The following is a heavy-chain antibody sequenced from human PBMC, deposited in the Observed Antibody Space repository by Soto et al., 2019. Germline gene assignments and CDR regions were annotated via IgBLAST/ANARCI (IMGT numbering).Heavy chain of an antibody. Sequence: EVQLVESGGGLIQPGGSLRLSCAVSGFTVSNNYMSWVRQAPGKGLEGVSVIYSGGYTAYGDSVKGRFTISRDNSKKTIYLKINNMGADDAAVYFWARRRGGGGYWGQGTLVTVSS. CDR1: GFTVSNNY. J-gene: IGHJ4*02. CDR2: IYSGGYT. V-gene: IGHV3-53*01. D-gene: IGHD3-10*01. CDR3: ARRRGGGGY.